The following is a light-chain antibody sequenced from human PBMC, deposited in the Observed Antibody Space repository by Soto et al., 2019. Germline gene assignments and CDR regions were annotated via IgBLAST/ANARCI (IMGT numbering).Light chain of an antibody. Sequence: QSVLTPAPSASGSPGQSVTLSCPGTSSDVGGYNYVSWYQQHPGKAPKLMIYEVSKRPSGVPDRFSGSKSGNTASLTVSGLQAEDEADYYCSSYVGSNNFVFGTGTKVTVL. CDR1: SSDVGGYNY. CDR2: EVS. CDR3: SSYVGSNNFV. J-gene: IGLJ1*01. V-gene: IGLV2-8*01.